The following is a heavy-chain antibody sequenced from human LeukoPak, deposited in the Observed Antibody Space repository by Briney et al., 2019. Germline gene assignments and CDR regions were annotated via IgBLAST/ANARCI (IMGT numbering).Heavy chain of an antibody. J-gene: IGHJ4*02. Sequence: GGSLRLSCAASGFTFDDYAMHWVRQAPGKGLEWVSLISWDGGSTYYADSVKGRFTISRDNSKNSLYLQMNSLRAEDTALYYCAKDKGSGSYYGTDYWGQGTLVTVSS. CDR2: ISWDGGST. V-gene: IGHV3-43D*03. CDR3: AKDKGSGSYYGTDY. CDR1: GFTFDDYA. D-gene: IGHD1-26*01.